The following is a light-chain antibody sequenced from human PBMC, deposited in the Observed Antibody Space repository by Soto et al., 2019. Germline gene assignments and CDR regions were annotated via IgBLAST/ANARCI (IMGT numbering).Light chain of an antibody. CDR2: EVS. CDR1: SSDVGGYNS. V-gene: IGLV2-14*01. Sequence: QSALTQPASVSGSPGQSITISCTGTSSDVGGYNSVSWYQQYPGKAPKLMIYEVSNRPSGISNRFSGSKSGNTASLTISGLQAEDEADYYCSSYTTSNTLLYVFGTGTKLTVL. CDR3: SSYTTSNTLLYV. J-gene: IGLJ1*01.